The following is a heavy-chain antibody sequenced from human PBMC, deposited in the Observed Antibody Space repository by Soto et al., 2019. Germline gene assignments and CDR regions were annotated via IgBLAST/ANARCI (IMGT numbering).Heavy chain of an antibody. Sequence: ASVKVSCKASGYTFPAYTMNWVRQAPGQRPEWMGWIIVGNGKTRYSQKFQGRVTFTRDTSASTVYLELSSLRSEDTAMYYCARKTAETDYYFDYWGQGTLVTVSS. D-gene: IGHD2-21*02. J-gene: IGHJ4*02. CDR1: GYTFPAYT. CDR2: IIVGNGKT. CDR3: ARKTAETDYYFDY. V-gene: IGHV1-3*01.